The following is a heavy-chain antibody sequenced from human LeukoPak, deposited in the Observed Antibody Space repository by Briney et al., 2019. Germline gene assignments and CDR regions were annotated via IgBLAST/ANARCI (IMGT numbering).Heavy chain of an antibody. V-gene: IGHV3-9*01. CDR1: GFTFDDYA. D-gene: IGHD5-12*01. Sequence: GRSLRLSCAAYGFTFDDYAMHWVRQTTGTGLEWVSGISWNSGSIGHADSVKGRFTISRDNAKNSLYLQMSSLRAEDTALYYCAKSFGGGYDESYYFDHWGQGTLVTVSS. CDR3: AKSFGGGYDESYYFDH. CDR2: ISWNSGSI. J-gene: IGHJ4*02.